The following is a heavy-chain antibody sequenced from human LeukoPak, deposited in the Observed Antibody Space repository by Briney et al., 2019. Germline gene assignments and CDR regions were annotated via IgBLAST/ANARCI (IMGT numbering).Heavy chain of an antibody. D-gene: IGHD2-15*01. CDR3: ARHSCSGGTCHTDY. Sequence: GESLKISCKGSGYSFTTYWIGWVRQMPGKGLEWMGIIYPGDSDTRYSPSFQGQVTISADKSISTAYLQWGSLKASDTARYYCARHSCSGGTCHTDYWGQGTLVSVSS. V-gene: IGHV5-51*01. CDR2: IYPGDSDT. J-gene: IGHJ4*02. CDR1: GYSFTTYW.